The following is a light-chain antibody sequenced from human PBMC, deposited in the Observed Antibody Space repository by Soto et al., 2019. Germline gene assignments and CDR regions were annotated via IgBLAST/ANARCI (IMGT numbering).Light chain of an antibody. CDR2: EGS. V-gene: IGLV2-23*01. CDR1: SSDVGSYNL. CDR3: CSYAGSRTDV. J-gene: IGLJ1*01. Sequence: QSALTQPASVSGSPGQSITISCTGTSSDVGSYNLVSWYQQHPGKAPKFMIYEGSKRPSGVSNRFSGSKSGNTASLTISGLQAEDEADYYCCSYAGSRTDVFGTGTKLTVL.